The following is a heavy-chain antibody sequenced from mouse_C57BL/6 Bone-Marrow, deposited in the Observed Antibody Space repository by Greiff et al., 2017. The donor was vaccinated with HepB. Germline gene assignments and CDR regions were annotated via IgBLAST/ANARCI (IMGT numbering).Heavy chain of an antibody. CDR1: GYSFTSYY. CDR3: ARDNYYGSSYGFAY. Sequence: VQLQQSGPELVKPGASVKISCKASGYSFTSYYIHWVKQRPGQGLEWIGWIYPGSGNTKYNEKFKGKATLTADTSSSTAYMQLSSLTSEDSAVYYCARDNYYGSSYGFAYWGQGTLVTVSA. J-gene: IGHJ3*01. V-gene: IGHV1-66*01. D-gene: IGHD1-1*01. CDR2: IYPGSGNT.